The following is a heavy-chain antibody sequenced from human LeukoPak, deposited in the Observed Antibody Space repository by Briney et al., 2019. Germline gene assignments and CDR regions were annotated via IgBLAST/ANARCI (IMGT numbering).Heavy chain of an antibody. Sequence: SGGSLRLSCAASGFTFSTYGMHWVRQARGKGLEWVAVIWYDGSIKYYADSVKGRFTISRDNSKNTLSIQTNILRPEDTAVYYWARAVGPFDIWGQGTIVIVSS. CDR3: ARAVGPFDI. CDR1: GFTFSTYG. CDR2: IWYDGSIK. J-gene: IGHJ3*02. V-gene: IGHV3-33*01.